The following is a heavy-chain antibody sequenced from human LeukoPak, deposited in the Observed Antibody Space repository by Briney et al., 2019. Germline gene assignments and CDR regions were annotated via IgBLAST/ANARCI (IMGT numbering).Heavy chain of an antibody. CDR3: ARKGAAVSAFDI. J-gene: IGHJ3*02. CDR1: GFTFSSYS. V-gene: IGHV3-21*01. D-gene: IGHD1-26*01. Sequence: GGSLRLSCVASGFTFSSYSMNWVRQAPGKGLEWVSSISSSSSYIYYADSVKGRFTISRDNAKNSLYLQMNSLRAEDTAVYYCARKGAAVSAFDIWGQGTMVTVS. CDR2: ISSSSSYI.